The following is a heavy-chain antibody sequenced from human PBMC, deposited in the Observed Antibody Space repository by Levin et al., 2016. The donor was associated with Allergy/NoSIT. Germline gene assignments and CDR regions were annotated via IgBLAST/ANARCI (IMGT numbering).Heavy chain of an antibody. V-gene: IGHV1-46*01. CDR1: GYIVSEYY. Sequence: ASVKVSCKASGYIVSEYYIEWLRQAPGQGLEWLGVINPRGGSTSYAQNFQGRVTMTRDTSTSTVYMELSSLRSEDTAVYYCARKDLRSGWYDYWGQGTLITVSS. D-gene: IGHD6-19*01. CDR3: ARKDLRSGWYDY. CDR2: INPRGGST. J-gene: IGHJ4*02.